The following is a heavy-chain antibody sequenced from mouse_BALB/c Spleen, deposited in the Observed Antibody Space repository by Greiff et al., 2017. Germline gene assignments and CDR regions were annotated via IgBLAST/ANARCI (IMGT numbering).Heavy chain of an antibody. CDR1: GYTFTSYY. D-gene: IGHD2-2*01. Sequence: QVQLQQSGPELVKPGASVRISCKASGYTFTSYYIHWVKQRPGQGLEWIGWIYPGNVNTKYNEKFKGKATLTADKSSSTAYMQLSSLTSEDSAVYFCAREGYDWFAYWGQGTLVTVSA. CDR2: IYPGNVNT. CDR3: AREGYDWFAY. V-gene: IGHV1S56*01. J-gene: IGHJ3*01.